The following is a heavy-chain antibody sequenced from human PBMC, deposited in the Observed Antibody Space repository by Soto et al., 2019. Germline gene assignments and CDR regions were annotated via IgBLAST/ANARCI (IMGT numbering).Heavy chain of an antibody. CDR3: AREYCSGGSCINP. CDR2: ISSSSSYI. Sequence: EVPLVESGGGLVKPGGSLRLSCAASGFTFSSYSMNWVRQAPGKGLEWVSSISSSSSYIYYADSVKGRFTISRDNAKNSLYLQMNSLRAEDTAVYYCAREYCSGGSCINPWGQGTLVTVSS. D-gene: IGHD2-15*01. V-gene: IGHV3-21*01. CDR1: GFTFSSYS. J-gene: IGHJ5*02.